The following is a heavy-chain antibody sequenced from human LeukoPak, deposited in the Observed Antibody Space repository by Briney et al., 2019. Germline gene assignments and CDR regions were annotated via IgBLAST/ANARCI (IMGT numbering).Heavy chain of an antibody. CDR1: GGSISSSSYY. J-gene: IGHJ3*02. CDR2: IYYSGST. D-gene: IGHD3-10*01. Sequence: SETLSLTCTVSGGSISSSSYYWGWIRQPPGKGPEWIGSIYYSGSTYYNPSLKSRVTISVDTSKNQFSLKLSSVTAADTAVYYCAREGLVRGVPGAFDIWGQGTMVTVSS. CDR3: AREGLVRGVPGAFDI. V-gene: IGHV4-39*07.